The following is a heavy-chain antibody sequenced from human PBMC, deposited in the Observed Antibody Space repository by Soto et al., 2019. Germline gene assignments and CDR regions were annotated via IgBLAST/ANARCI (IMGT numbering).Heavy chain of an antibody. CDR2: ISSSSSYI. D-gene: IGHD3-10*01. CDR3: ARGRVRGVIITWSLVDY. J-gene: IGHJ4*02. V-gene: IGHV3-21*01. CDR1: GFTFSSHS. Sequence: EVQLVESGGGLVKPGGSLRLSCAASGFTFSSHSMNWVRQAPGKGLEWVSSISSSSSYIYYADSVKGRFTISRDNAKNTLYLQMNSLRAEDTAVYYCARGRVRGVIITWSLVDYWGQGTLVTVSS.